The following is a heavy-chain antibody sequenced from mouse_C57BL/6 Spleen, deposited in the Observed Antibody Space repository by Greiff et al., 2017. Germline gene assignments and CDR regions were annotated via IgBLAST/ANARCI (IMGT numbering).Heavy chain of an antibody. CDR3: TTGGYGSSFYFDY. J-gene: IGHJ2*01. CDR1: GFNIKDDY. V-gene: IGHV14-4*01. Sequence: VQLQQSGAELVRPWASVKLSCTASGFNIKDDYMHWVKQRPEQCLEWIGLIDPENGDTEFASKFQGKATITADTSSKTAYLQLSSLTSEDTAVYYCTTGGYGSSFYFDYWGQGTTLTVSS. D-gene: IGHD1-1*01. CDR2: IDPENGDT.